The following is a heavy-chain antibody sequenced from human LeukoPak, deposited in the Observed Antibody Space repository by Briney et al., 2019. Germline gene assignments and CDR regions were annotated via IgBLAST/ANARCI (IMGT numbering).Heavy chain of an antibody. CDR3: ARKIAVAADFDY. CDR2: INPNSGGT. J-gene: IGHJ4*02. CDR1: GYTFTGYY. V-gene: IGHV1-2*06. Sequence: ASVKVSCKASGYTFTGYYMHWVRQAPGQGLEWMGRINPNSGGTNYAQKFQGRVTMTRDTSISKAYMELSRLRSDDTAVYYCARKIAVAADFDYWGQGTLVTVSS. D-gene: IGHD6-19*01.